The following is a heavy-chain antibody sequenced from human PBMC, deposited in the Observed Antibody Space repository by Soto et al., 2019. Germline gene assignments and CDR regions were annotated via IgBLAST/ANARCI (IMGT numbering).Heavy chain of an antibody. CDR3: ARGSVADGRGWFDP. Sequence: GGSLRLSCAASGFTFSSYWMHWVRQAPGKGLVWVSRINSDGSSTSYADSVKGRFTISRDNAKNTLYLQMNSLRAEDTAVYYCARGSVADGRGWFDPWGQGTLVTVPQ. CDR1: GFTFSSYW. V-gene: IGHV3-74*01. CDR2: INSDGSST. J-gene: IGHJ5*02. D-gene: IGHD6-19*01.